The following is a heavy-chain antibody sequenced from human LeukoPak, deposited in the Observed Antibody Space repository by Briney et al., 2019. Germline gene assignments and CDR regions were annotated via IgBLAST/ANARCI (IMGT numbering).Heavy chain of an antibody. CDR1: GGSISSSSYY. J-gene: IGHJ5*02. Sequence: TSETLSLTCTVSGGSISSSSYYWGWIRQPPGKGLEWIGSIYYSGSTYYNPSLKSRVTISVDTSKNQFSLKLSSVTAADTAVYYCAREGIAAAGGGFDRFDPWGQGTLVTVSS. V-gene: IGHV4-39*02. D-gene: IGHD6-13*01. CDR2: IYYSGST. CDR3: AREGIAAAGGGFDRFDP.